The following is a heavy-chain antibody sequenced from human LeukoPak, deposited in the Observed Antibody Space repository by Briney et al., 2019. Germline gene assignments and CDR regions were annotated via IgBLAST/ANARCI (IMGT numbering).Heavy chain of an antibody. CDR3: ARENLRVHYYYYYYMDV. J-gene: IGHJ6*03. CDR2: IYTSGST. CDR1: GGSISSGSYY. V-gene: IGHV4-61*02. Sequence: KPSQTLSLTCTVSGGSISSGSYYWSWIRQPAGKGLEWIGRIYTSGSTNYNPSLKSRVTISVDTSKHQFSLKLSSVTAADTAVYYCARENLRVHYYYYYYMDVWGKGTTVTVSS.